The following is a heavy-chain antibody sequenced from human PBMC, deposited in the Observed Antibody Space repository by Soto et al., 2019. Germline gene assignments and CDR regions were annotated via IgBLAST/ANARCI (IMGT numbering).Heavy chain of an antibody. Sequence: EVQLLESGVGLVQPGESLRLFCAASGFTFSSYAMSWVRQAPGKGLEWVSVISGSDDSTYYADSVKGRFTISRDNSKNTLYLQMNSLRAEDTAVYSCAKRSGSSTFDYWGQGTLVTVSS. CDR2: ISGSDDST. V-gene: IGHV3-23*01. J-gene: IGHJ4*02. D-gene: IGHD6-6*01. CDR1: GFTFSSYA. CDR3: AKRSGSSTFDY.